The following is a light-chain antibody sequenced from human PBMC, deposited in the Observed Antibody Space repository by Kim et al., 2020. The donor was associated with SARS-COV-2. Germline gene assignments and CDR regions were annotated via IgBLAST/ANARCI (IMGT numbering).Light chain of an antibody. CDR2: GAS. V-gene: IGKV3-20*01. Sequence: EIVLTQSPGTLSLSPGERATLSCRASQSVSSSYLAWYQHKPGQAPRLLIYGASSRATGIPDRFSGSGSGTDFTLTISRLEPEDFAVYYCQQYGSSPQTFGQETKVDIK. CDR3: QQYGSSPQT. J-gene: IGKJ1*01. CDR1: QSVSSSY.